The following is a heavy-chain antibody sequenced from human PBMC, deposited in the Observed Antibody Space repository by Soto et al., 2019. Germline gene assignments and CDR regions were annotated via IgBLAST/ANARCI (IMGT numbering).Heavy chain of an antibody. J-gene: IGHJ4*02. D-gene: IGHD3-10*01. Sequence: QVQLQESGPGLVKPSGTLSLTCAVSGDSISSSNWWSWVRQPPGKGLEWIGEIYHSGSTYYNPSLERRVEISVDKSKNEFSLKLTSVTAAETAVYFCARRITLASYYFDYWGQGTLVTVSS. CDR3: ARRITLASYYFDY. CDR1: GDSISSSNW. CDR2: IYHSGST. V-gene: IGHV4-4*02.